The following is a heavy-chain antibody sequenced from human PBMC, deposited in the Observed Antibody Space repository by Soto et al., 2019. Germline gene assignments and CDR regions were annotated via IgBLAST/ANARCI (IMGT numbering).Heavy chain of an antibody. CDR2: ISADNYNT. Sequence: QVQLVQSGAEVKKPGASVKVSCKASGYTFTSYGISWVRQAPGQGLEWMGRISADNYNTNYAQKLQGRVTMTTDTSTSTDYMELRSLRSDDTAVYYCARVVGALGHWFDPWGQGTLVTVSS. V-gene: IGHV1-18*01. D-gene: IGHD2-15*01. CDR1: GYTFTSYG. CDR3: ARVVGALGHWFDP. J-gene: IGHJ5*02.